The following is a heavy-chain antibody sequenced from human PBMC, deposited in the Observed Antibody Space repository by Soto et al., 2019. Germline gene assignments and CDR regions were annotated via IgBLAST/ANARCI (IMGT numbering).Heavy chain of an antibody. CDR3: ARSDGYNYHYYYYGMDV. D-gene: IGHD5-12*01. Sequence: SGEFLKISCKGSGYSFTSYWIGWVRQMPGKGLEWMGIIYPGDSDTRYSPSFQGQVTISADKSISTAYLQWSSLKASDTAMYYCARSDGYNYHYYYYGMDVWGQGTTVPVSS. J-gene: IGHJ6*02. CDR1: GYSFTSYW. CDR2: IYPGDSDT. V-gene: IGHV5-51*01.